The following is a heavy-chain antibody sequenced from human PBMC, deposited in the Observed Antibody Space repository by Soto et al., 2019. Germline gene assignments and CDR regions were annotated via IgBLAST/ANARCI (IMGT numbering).Heavy chain of an antibody. D-gene: IGHD5-12*01. CDR3: AKAIQRWLQYSDAFDI. J-gene: IGHJ3*02. CDR2: ISGSGGST. CDR1: GFTFSSYA. V-gene: IGHV3-23*01. Sequence: GGSLRLSCAASGFTFSSYAMSWVRQAPGKGLEWVSAISGSGGSTYYADSVKGRFTISRDNSKNTLYLQMNSLRAEDTAVYYCAKAIQRWLQYSDAFDIWGQGTMVTVSS.